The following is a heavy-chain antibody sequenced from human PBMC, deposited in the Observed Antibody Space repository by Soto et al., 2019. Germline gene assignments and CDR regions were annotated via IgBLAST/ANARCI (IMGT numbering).Heavy chain of an antibody. CDR3: AXDSPPVDY. Sequence: QVQLVQSGAEVKKPGASVKVSCKASGYTFTSYGISWVRQAPGQGLEWMGWISAYNGNTNYAQKVQGRVTMTTDTSXXXXXXXXXXXXXDDXXVXYCAXDSPPVDYWGQGTLVTVSS. V-gene: IGHV1-18*01. CDR1: GYTFTSYG. J-gene: IGHJ4*02. CDR2: ISAYNGNT.